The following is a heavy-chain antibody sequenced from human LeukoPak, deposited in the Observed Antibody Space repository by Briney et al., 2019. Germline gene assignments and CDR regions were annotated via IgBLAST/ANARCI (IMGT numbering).Heavy chain of an antibody. CDR3: AKTAEIAAAGLSFDY. D-gene: IGHD6-13*01. CDR1: GFTFDDYA. CDR2: ISWNSGSI. Sequence: GGYLRLSCAASGFTFDDYAMHWVRQAPGKGLEWVSGISWNSGSIGYADSVKGRFTISRDNAKSSLYLQMNSLRAEDTALYYCAKTAEIAAAGLSFDYWGQGTLVTVSS. J-gene: IGHJ4*02. V-gene: IGHV3-9*01.